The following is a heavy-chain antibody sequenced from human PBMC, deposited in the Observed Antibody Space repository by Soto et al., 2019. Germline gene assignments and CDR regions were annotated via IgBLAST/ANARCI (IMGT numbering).Heavy chain of an antibody. D-gene: IGHD5-18*01. Sequence: GASVKVSCQTSGYTFLNFGITWVRQAPGQGLAWVGKIRGYNGDTNYAPKLQGRVTMTTDTSTSTAYLELRTLRSDDAAVYYCARGRQRKPDYWGQGTLVTVSS. CDR3: ARGRQRKPDY. CDR1: GYTFLNFG. J-gene: IGHJ4*02. CDR2: IRGYNGDT. V-gene: IGHV1-18*04.